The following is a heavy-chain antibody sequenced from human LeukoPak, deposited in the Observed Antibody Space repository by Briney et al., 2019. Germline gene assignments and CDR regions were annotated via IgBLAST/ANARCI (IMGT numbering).Heavy chain of an antibody. V-gene: IGHV4-59*01. J-gene: IGHJ4*02. CDR2: IYYSGST. D-gene: IGHD5-24*01. CDR3: ARAGEMATIIDY. Sequence: PSETLSLTCTVSGGSISSYYWSWIRQPPGKGLEWIGYIYYSGSTNYNPSLKSRVTISVDTSKNQFSLKLSSVTAADTAVYCCARAGEMATIIDYWGQGTLVTVSS. CDR1: GGSISSYY.